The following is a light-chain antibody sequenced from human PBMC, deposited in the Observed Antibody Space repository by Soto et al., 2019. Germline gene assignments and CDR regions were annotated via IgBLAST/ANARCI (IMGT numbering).Light chain of an antibody. CDR3: ASYTSRSTLA. Sequence: QSVLTQPASVSGSPGESITISCTGTSSDVGGYNSVSWHQQHPGKAPKLLVYGVNNRPSGVSNRFSGSKSGNTASLTISGLQAEDEADYYCASYTSRSTLAFGGGTKLTVL. CDR2: GVN. V-gene: IGLV2-14*03. CDR1: SSDVGGYNS. J-gene: IGLJ2*01.